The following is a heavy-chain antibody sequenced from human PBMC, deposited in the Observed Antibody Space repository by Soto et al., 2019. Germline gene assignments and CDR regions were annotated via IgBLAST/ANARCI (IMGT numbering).Heavy chain of an antibody. CDR1: GFTFSNFD. V-gene: IGHV3-13*01. CDR2: IDIAGAT. CDR3: ARAARWLQSRYFDL. J-gene: IGHJ2*01. Sequence: GESLKISCAASGFTFSNFDMHWVRQTTGKGLEWVSAIDIAGATYYADSVKGRFTISREKAKNSLYLQMNSLRADDTAVYYCARAARWLQSRYFDLWGRGTLVTISS. D-gene: IGHD5-12*01.